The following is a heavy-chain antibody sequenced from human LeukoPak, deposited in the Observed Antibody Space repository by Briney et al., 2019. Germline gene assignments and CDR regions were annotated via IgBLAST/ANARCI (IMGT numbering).Heavy chain of an antibody. Sequence: PSETLSLTCAVYGGSFSGYYWSWIRQPPGKGLEWIGEINHSGSTNYNPSLKSRVTISVDTSKNQFSLKLSSVTAADTAVYYCAREGHDYGDSIDYWDQGTLVTVSS. V-gene: IGHV4-34*01. D-gene: IGHD4-17*01. J-gene: IGHJ4*02. CDR1: GGSFSGYY. CDR3: AREGHDYGDSIDY. CDR2: INHSGST.